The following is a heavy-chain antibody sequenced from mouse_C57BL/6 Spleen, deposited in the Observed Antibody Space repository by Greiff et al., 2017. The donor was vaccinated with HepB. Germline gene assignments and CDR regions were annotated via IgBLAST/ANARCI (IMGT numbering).Heavy chain of an antibody. D-gene: IGHD1-1*01. V-gene: IGHV1-82*01. CDR2: IYPGDGDT. Sequence: VQGVESGPELVKPGASVKISCKASGYAFSSSWMNWVKQRPGKGLEWIGRIYPGDGDTNYNGKFKGKATLTADKSSSTAYMQLSSLTSEDSAVYFCARHGSSPHYYAMDYWGQGTSVTVSS. J-gene: IGHJ4*01. CDR3: ARHGSSPHYYAMDY. CDR1: GYAFSSSW.